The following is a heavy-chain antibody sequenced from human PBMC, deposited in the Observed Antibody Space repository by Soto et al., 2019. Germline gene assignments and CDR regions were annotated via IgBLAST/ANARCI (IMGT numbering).Heavy chain of an antibody. V-gene: IGHV3-7*01. CDR1: GFTFSSYW. J-gene: IGHJ4*02. Sequence: GGSLRLSCAASGFTFSSYWMSWVRQAPGKGLEWVANIKQDGSEKYYVDSVKGRFTISRDNAKNSLYLQMNSLRAEDTAVYYCARDLECSGGSCPIDYWGQGTLVTVSS. CDR2: IKQDGSEK. D-gene: IGHD2-15*01. CDR3: ARDLECSGGSCPIDY.